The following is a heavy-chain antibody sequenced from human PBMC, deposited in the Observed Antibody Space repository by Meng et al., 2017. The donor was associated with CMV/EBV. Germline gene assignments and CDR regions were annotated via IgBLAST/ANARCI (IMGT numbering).Heavy chain of an antibody. J-gene: IGHJ3*02. CDR2: IYYSGST. V-gene: IGHV4-39*07. D-gene: IGHD1-14*01. Sequence: SETLSLTCTVSGGSISSSSYYWGWIRQPPGKGLEWIGSIYYSGSTYYNPSLKSRVTISVDTSKNQFSLKLSSVTAADTAVYYCASGGDGNPPVLDAFDIWGQGTMVNVSS. CDR3: ASGGDGNPPVLDAFDI. CDR1: GGSISSSSYY.